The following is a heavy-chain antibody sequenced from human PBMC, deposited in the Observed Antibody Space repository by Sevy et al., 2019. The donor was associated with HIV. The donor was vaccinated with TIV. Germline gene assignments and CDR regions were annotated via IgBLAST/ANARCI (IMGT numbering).Heavy chain of an antibody. D-gene: IGHD5-12*01. CDR3: ARQWGYSGYDSDLDY. Sequence: GESLKISCKGSGYSFTSYWIGWVRQMPGKGLEWMGIIYPGDSDTSYSPSFQGQVTISADKSIGTAYLQVTSLKASDTAMYYCARQWGYSGYDSDLDYWGQGTLVTVSS. J-gene: IGHJ4*02. CDR2: IYPGDSDT. V-gene: IGHV5-51*01. CDR1: GYSFTSYW.